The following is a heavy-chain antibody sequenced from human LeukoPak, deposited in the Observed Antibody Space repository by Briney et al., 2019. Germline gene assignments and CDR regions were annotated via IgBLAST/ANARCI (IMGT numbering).Heavy chain of an antibody. J-gene: IGHJ4*02. CDR1: GYSISSGYY. D-gene: IGHD4-11*01. V-gene: IGHV4-38-2*02. Sequence: SETLSLTCTVSGYSISSGYYWGWIRQPPGKGLEWTGSIYHSGSTYYNPSLKSRVTISVDTSKNQFSLKLSSVTAADTAVYYCARFYSNYFIDYWGQGTLVTVSS. CDR3: ARFYSNYFIDY. CDR2: IYHSGST.